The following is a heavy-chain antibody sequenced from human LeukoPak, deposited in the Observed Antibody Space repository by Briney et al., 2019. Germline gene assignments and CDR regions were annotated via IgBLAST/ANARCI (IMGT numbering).Heavy chain of an antibody. CDR2: IYYSGST. D-gene: IGHD5-18*01. CDR3: ARDGDIYSYGYLYFDY. V-gene: IGHV4-39*02. CDR1: GGSISSSSYY. J-gene: IGHJ4*02. Sequence: SETLSLTCTVSGGSISSSSYYWGWIRQPPGKGLEWIGSIYYSGSTYYNPSLKSRVTISVDTSKNQFSLKLSSVTAADTAVYYCARDGDIYSYGYLYFDYWGQGTLVTVSS.